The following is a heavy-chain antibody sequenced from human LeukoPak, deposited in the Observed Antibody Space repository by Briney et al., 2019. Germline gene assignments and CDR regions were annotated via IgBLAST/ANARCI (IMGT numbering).Heavy chain of an antibody. CDR3: LTPAGWVNY. J-gene: IGHJ4*02. D-gene: IGHD1-14*01. Sequence: GRSLRLSCAASGFTFSSYGMHWVRQAPGKGLEWVAVIWYDGSNKYYADSVKGRFTISRDNSKNTLYLQMNSLRAEDTAVYYCLTPAGWVNYWGQGTLVTVSS. V-gene: IGHV3-33*01. CDR1: GFTFSSYG. CDR2: IWYDGSNK.